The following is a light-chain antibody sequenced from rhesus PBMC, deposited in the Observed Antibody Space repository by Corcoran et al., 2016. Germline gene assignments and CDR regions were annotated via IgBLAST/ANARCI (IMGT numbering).Light chain of an antibody. V-gene: IGKV3-40*03. Sequence: EIVMTQSPATLSLSPGETATLSCRASQSVGSYLAWYQQKPGQAPKLLVHSAYFRATGIPDRFSGSGSSTDFTLTISSLEPDDVGVYHCQQYNDLLPTFGQGTKVEIK. CDR1: QSVGSY. CDR2: SAY. CDR3: QQYNDLLPT. J-gene: IGKJ1*01.